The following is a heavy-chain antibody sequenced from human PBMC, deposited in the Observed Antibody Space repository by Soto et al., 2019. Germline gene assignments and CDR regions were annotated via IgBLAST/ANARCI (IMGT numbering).Heavy chain of an antibody. CDR2: ISSSSSTI. D-gene: IGHD6-13*01. CDR3: AREGSSWFNWFDP. J-gene: IGHJ5*02. Sequence: EVQLVESGGGLVQPGGSLRLSRAASGFTFSSYSMNWVRQAPGKGLEWVSYISSSSSTIYYADSVKGRFTISRDNAKNSLDLQMNSLRAEDTAVYYCAREGSSWFNWFDPWGQGTLVTVSS. V-gene: IGHV3-48*01. CDR1: GFTFSSYS.